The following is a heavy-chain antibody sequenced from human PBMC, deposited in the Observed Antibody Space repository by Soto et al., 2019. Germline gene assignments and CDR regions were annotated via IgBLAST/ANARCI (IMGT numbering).Heavy chain of an antibody. Sequence: QVQLVESGGGVVQPGRSLRLSCAASGFTFSSYAMHWVRQAPGKGLEWVAVISYDGSNKYYADSVKGRFTISRDNSKNTLYLQMNSLRAEDTAVYYCARGPYSSGWYEGAFDIWGQGTMVTVSS. J-gene: IGHJ3*02. D-gene: IGHD6-19*01. CDR3: ARGPYSSGWYEGAFDI. CDR1: GFTFSSYA. V-gene: IGHV3-30-3*01. CDR2: ISYDGSNK.